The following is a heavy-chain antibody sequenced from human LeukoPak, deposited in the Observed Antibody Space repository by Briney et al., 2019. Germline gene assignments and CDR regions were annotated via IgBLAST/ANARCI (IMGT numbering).Heavy chain of an antibody. CDR3: AKAGYGSGSFYTKNFDY. Sequence: GGSLRLSCAASGFTFSSYAMSWVRQAPGKGLEWVSAINGDGGSAYYADSVKGRFTISRDSSKNTLYLQMNSLRAEDTAVYYCAKAGYGSGSFYTKNFDYWGQGTLVTVSS. CDR2: INGDGGSA. CDR1: GFTFSSYA. V-gene: IGHV3-23*01. D-gene: IGHD3-10*01. J-gene: IGHJ4*02.